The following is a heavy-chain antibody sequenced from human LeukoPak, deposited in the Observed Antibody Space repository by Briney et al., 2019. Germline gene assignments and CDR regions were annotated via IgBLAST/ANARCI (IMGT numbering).Heavy chain of an antibody. CDR3: ARVGYDYNWYDAFDI. CDR2: ISHDGSNK. D-gene: IGHD1-1*01. Sequence: KAGGSLRLSCVVSAFTFSGYSMHWVRQAPGKGLEWVAFISHDGSNKYSADSLKGRFTISRDNSKNTLFLQMNSLRPEDTAVYYCARVGYDYNWYDAFDIWGQGTMVTVSS. J-gene: IGHJ3*02. V-gene: IGHV3-30*04. CDR1: AFTFSGYS.